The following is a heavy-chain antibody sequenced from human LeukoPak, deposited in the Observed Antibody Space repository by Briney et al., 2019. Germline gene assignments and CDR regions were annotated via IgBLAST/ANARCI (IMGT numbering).Heavy chain of an antibody. CDR1: GGSISSGDYY. Sequence: SETLSLTCTVSGGSISSGDYYWSWLRQPPGKGLEWIGYIYYSGSTYYNPSLKSRVTISVDTSKNQFSLKLSSGTAADTAVYYCAREVATMVRGVILGYMDVWGKGTTVTVSS. V-gene: IGHV4-30-4*01. J-gene: IGHJ6*03. CDR2: IYYSGST. D-gene: IGHD3-10*01. CDR3: AREVATMVRGVILGYMDV.